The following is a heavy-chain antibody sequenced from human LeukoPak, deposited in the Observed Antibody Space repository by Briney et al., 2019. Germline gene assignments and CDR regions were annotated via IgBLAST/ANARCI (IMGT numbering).Heavy chain of an antibody. V-gene: IGHV1-18*01. CDR3: AKSHPGIAAAGPDY. J-gene: IGHJ4*02. CDR2: ISAYNGNT. CDR1: GCTFTSYG. D-gene: IGHD6-13*01. Sequence: ASVKVSCKASGCTFTSYGISWVRQAPGQGLEWMGWISAYNGNTNYAQKLQGRVTMTTDTSTSTAYMELRSLRSDGTAVYYCAKSHPGIAAAGPDYWGQGTLVTVSS.